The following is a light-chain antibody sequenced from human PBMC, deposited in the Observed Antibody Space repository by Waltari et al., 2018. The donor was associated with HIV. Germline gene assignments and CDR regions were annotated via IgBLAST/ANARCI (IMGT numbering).Light chain of an antibody. Sequence: QSALTQPASVSGSPGQSITISCTGTSSDVDGHNYVSWYQQHPGKAPKLLIYEVSNRPSGVSNRFSGSKSGNTASMTISGLQAEDEADYYCNSYRSSTTPCVFGTGTKVTVL. V-gene: IGLV2-14*01. CDR3: NSYRSSTTPCV. CDR2: EVS. CDR1: SSDVDGHNY. J-gene: IGLJ1*01.